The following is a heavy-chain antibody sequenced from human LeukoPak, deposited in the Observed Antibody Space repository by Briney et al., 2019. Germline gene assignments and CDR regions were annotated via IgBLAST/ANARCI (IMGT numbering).Heavy chain of an antibody. Sequence: SETLSLTCTVSGGSISSGGYYWSWIRQHPGKGLEWFGYIYYSGSTYYNPSLKSRVTISVDTSKNQFSLKLSSVTAADTAVYYCARNPHGDYVGWFDYWGQGTLVTVSS. CDR2: IYYSGST. J-gene: IGHJ4*02. CDR3: ARNPHGDYVGWFDY. V-gene: IGHV4-31*03. CDR1: GGSISSGGYY. D-gene: IGHD4-17*01.